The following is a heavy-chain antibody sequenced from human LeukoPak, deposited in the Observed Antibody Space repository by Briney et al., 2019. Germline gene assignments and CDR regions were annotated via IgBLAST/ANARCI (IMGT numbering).Heavy chain of an antibody. J-gene: IGHJ3*02. V-gene: IGHV1-2*02. Sequence: APVRVSCTASVYTFTFYYMHWVGQAPGQGREGMGWIKPNSGGRNYAQKFQGRVTMTRDTSISTAYMELSRLRSDDTAVYYCARGQELESAFDIWGQGTMVTVSS. CDR3: ARGQELESAFDI. CDR2: IKPNSGGR. D-gene: IGHD1-1*01. CDR1: VYTFTFYY.